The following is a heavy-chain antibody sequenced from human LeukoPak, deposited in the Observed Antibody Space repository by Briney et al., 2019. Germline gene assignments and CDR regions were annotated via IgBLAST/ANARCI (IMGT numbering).Heavy chain of an antibody. D-gene: IGHD2-15*01. J-gene: IGHJ4*02. CDR1: GGSISSYY. Sequence: SETLSLTCTVSGGSISSYYWSWIRQPPGKGLGWIGYIYYSGSTNYNPSLKSRVTISVDTSKNQFSLKLSSVTAADTAVYYCARVGPLVEVDWGQGTLVTVSS. CDR3: ARVGPLVEVD. CDR2: IYYSGST. V-gene: IGHV4-59*01.